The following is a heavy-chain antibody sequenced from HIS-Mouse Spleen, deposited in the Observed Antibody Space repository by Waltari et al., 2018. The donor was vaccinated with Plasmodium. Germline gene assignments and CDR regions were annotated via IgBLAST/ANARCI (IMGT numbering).Heavy chain of an antibody. Sequence: EVQLVESGGGLIRPGGSLTLLCAAPGFTVRRNYLSWSPQAPGKGLEWVSVIYSGGSTYYADSVKGRFTISRDNSKNTLYLQMNSLRAEDTAVYYCARGMKSSSSAFDIWGQGTMVTVSS. CDR2: IYSGGST. CDR1: GFTVRRNY. J-gene: IGHJ3*02. CDR3: ARGMKSSSSAFDI. D-gene: IGHD6-6*01. V-gene: IGHV3-53*01.